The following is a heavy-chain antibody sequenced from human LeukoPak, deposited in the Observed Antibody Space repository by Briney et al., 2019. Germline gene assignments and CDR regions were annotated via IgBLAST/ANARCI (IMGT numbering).Heavy chain of an antibody. CDR1: GGSISSSSYY. V-gene: IGHV4-39*01. D-gene: IGHD2-15*01. J-gene: IGHJ5*02. CDR3: ARRGYCSGGSCLEGWFDP. CDR2: IYYSGST. Sequence: SETLSLTCTVSGGSISSSSYYWGWIRQPPGKGLEWIGSIYYSGSTSYNPSLKSRVTISVDTSKNQFSLKLSSVTAADTAVYYCARRGYCSGGSCLEGWFDPWGQGTLVTVSS.